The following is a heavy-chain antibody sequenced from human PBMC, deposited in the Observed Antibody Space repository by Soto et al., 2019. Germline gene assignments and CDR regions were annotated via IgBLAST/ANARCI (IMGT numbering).Heavy chain of an antibody. J-gene: IGHJ1*01. Sequence: QAQMQQSGARLLKPSETLSLTCSVSGGCFTGYFYSWIRLSPGRGLEWIGEINDGGITKYSPSLKSRATMSADKAKKQFSLRLTSVTAADTGVYYCAPTPRLLVPWGQGTPVVVSS. CDR2: INDGGIT. CDR1: GGCFTGYF. V-gene: IGHV4-34*02. CDR3: APTPRLLVP. D-gene: IGHD2-8*02.